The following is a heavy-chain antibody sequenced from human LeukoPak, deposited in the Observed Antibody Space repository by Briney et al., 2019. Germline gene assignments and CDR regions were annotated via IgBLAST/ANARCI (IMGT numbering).Heavy chain of an antibody. CDR3: ARDRTYYGMDV. CDR1: GGSVSSGTYH. Sequence: SETLSLTCTVSGGSVSSGTYHWSWIRQPPGKGLEWIGYIFYNGSTNYNPSLKSRVTISVDTSKNQFSLKVGSVTAADTAVYYCARDRTYYGMDVWGQGTTVTVSS. V-gene: IGHV4-61*01. D-gene: IGHD2-8*01. J-gene: IGHJ6*02. CDR2: IFYNGST.